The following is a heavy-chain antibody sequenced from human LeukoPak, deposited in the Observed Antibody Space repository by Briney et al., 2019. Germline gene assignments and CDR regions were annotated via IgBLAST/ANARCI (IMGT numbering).Heavy chain of an antibody. V-gene: IGHV1-3*01. CDR3: ARGMGYSYGHPQGAFDI. D-gene: IGHD5-18*01. J-gene: IGHJ3*02. Sequence: GASVKVSCKASGYTFTSYAMHWVRQAPGQGLEWMGWINAGNGNTKYSQKFQGRVTITRDTSASTAYMELSSLRSEDTAVYYCARGMGYSYGHPQGAFDIWGQGTMVTVSS. CDR2: INAGNGNT. CDR1: GYTFTSYA.